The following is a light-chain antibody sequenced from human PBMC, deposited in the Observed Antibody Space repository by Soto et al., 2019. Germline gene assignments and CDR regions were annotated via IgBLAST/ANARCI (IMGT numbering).Light chain of an antibody. CDR1: QSVRSNY. J-gene: IGKJ5*01. V-gene: IGKV3D-20*01. CDR3: QQYGTSLIT. Sequence: IVLTNSPSTLSFSPIERATLSCFASQSVRSNYLAWYQQKPGLAPRFLIYDASNRATGIPDRFSGSGSGTDFTLTISRLEPEDFAVYYCQQYGTSLITVGPGTRLEIK. CDR2: DAS.